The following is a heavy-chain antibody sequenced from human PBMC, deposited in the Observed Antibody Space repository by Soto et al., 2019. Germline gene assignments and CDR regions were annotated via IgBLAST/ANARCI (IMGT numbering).Heavy chain of an antibody. J-gene: IGHJ6*02. Sequence: QVTLKESGPVLVKPTETLTLTCTVSGFSLTTGRMGVSWIRQPPGKALEWLAHIFSDAERSYSTSMQSSLTISKDTSGSQVVLSMTNVDPVDTGTYYCVRMNADSYQFSYAMDVWGHGTTVTVSS. CDR2: IFSDAER. CDR3: VRMNADSYQFSYAMDV. CDR1: GFSLTTGRMG. D-gene: IGHD2-2*01. V-gene: IGHV2-26*01.